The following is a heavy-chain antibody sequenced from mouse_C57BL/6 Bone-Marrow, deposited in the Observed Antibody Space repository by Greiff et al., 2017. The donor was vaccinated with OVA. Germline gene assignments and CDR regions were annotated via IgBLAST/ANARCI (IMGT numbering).Heavy chain of an antibody. J-gene: IGHJ4*01. CDR1: GFTFSSYA. V-gene: IGHV5-4*01. CDR2: ISDGGSYT. CDR3: ARDRYYYGSSSYAMDY. D-gene: IGHD1-1*01. Sequence: EVHLVESGGGLVKPGGSLKLSCAASGFTFSSYAMSWVRQTPDKRLEWVATISDGGSYTYYPDNVKGRFTISRDNAKNNLYLQMSHLNSEDTAMYYCARDRYYYGSSSYAMDYWGQGTSVTVSS.